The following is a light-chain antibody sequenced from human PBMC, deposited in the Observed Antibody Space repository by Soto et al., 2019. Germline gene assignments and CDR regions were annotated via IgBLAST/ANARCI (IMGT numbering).Light chain of an antibody. Sequence: QSVLTQSPSASASLGPSVKLTCTLSSGHSNYAITWHQQQPEKGPSYLMKLNSDGSHSKGDGIPDRFSASSSGAERYLTISSLQSEDEADYYCQTWGTGIWVFGGGTQLTVL. V-gene: IGLV4-69*01. CDR2: LNSDGSH. J-gene: IGLJ3*02. CDR3: QTWGTGIWV. CDR1: SGHSNYA.